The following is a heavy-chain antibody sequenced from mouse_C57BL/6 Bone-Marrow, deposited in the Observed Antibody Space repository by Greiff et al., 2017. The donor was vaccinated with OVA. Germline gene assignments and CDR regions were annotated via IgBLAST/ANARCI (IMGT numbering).Heavy chain of an antibody. V-gene: IGHV5-4*01. J-gene: IGHJ4*01. CDR3: AGGGYWGEIYYAMDY. CDR1: GFTFSSYA. Sequence: DVHLVESGGGLVKPGGSLKLSCAASGFTFSSYAMSWVRQTPEKRLEWVATISDGGSYTYYPDNVKGRFTISRDNAKNNLYLQMSHLKSEDTAMYYCAGGGYWGEIYYAMDYWGQGTSVTVSS. CDR2: ISDGGSYT. D-gene: IGHD4-1*01.